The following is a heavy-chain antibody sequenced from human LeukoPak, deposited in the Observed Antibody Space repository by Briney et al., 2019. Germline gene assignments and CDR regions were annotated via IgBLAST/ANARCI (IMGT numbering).Heavy chain of an antibody. CDR3: AKEGCSSTSCYLNWFDP. CDR1: GFTFENYA. V-gene: IGHV3-43D*04. D-gene: IGHD2-2*01. CDR2: ISWTGDST. Sequence: GGSLRLSCTASGFTFENYAMHWVRQAPGKGLEWVSLISWTGDSTYYADSVKGRFTISRDNSKNTLYLQMNSLRAEDTAVYYCAKEGCSSTSCYLNWFDPWGQGTLVTVSS. J-gene: IGHJ5*02.